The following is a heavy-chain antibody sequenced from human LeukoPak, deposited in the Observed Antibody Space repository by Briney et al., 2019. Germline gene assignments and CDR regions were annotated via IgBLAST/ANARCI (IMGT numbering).Heavy chain of an antibody. CDR2: IYYSGRT. J-gene: IGHJ4*02. D-gene: IGHD2-15*01. V-gene: IGHV4-59*12. CDR3: ARVRPRSCITD. CDR1: GGSISSYY. Sequence: SETLSLTCSVSGGSISSYYWSWIRQPPGKGLEWIGYIYYSGRTSYNPSLKSRVTISVDKSKNQFSLKLSSVTAADTAVYYCARVRPRSCITDWGQGTLVTVSS.